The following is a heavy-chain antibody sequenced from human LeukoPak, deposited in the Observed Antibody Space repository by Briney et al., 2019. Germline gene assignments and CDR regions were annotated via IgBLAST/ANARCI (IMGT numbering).Heavy chain of an antibody. CDR3: GRVREHDRTHRSGWYYYYYYCMDV. CDR2: TYYSGST. V-gene: IGHV4-59*01. J-gene: IGHJ6*03. Sequence: SETLSLTCTVSGGSISSYYWSWIRPPPGEGLGWVGYTYYSGSTNYNTCLKSQVTLSVDTSKNQFSLQLSSVTAAARPVYSFGRVREHDRTHRSGWYYYYYYCMDVWGKGTTVTASS. D-gene: IGHD6-19*01. CDR1: GGSISSYY.